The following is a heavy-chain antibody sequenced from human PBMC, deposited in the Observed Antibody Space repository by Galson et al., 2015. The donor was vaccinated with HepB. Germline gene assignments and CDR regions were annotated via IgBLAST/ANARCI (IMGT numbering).Heavy chain of an antibody. CDR1: GYTYTSYG. J-gene: IGHJ6*02. D-gene: IGHD3-22*01. CDR3: AREVYDDSSGSLSLFYGMDV. CDR2: NSAYNGNT. V-gene: IGHV1-18*04. Sequence: SVKVSCKASGYTYTSYGISWVRQAPRQGLEWMGWNSAYNGNTFYAPTLQGRVTLTTDTPTSTVYMELRRLRSDDTAVDHCAREVYDDSSGSLSLFYGMDVWSQGTTVTVSS.